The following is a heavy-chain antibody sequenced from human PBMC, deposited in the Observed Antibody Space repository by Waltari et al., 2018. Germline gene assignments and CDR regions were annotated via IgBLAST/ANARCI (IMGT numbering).Heavy chain of an antibody. D-gene: IGHD2-21*02. CDR2: IYSGGTT. CDR3: ARNQVETALGY. CDR1: GVTVSNNY. V-gene: IGHV3-53*01. J-gene: IGHJ4*02. Sequence: EVQLVESGGGLIQPGGSLRLSCVASGVTVSNNYMTWLRQAPGKGLEFVSLIYSGGTTYYADSVRGRFTISRDGSKNTVYLQMNSLRAEDTAVYFCARNQVETALGYWGQGTLVTVSS.